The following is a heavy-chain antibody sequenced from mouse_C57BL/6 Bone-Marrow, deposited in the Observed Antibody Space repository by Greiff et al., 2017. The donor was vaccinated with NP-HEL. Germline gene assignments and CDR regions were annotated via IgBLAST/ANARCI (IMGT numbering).Heavy chain of an antibody. CDR1: GYTFTSYW. CDR2: IDPSDSYT. J-gene: IGHJ3*01. Sequence: VKQSCKASGYTFTSYWMQWVKQRPGQGLEWIGEIDPSDSYTNYNQKFKGKATLTVDTSSSTAYMQLSSLTSEDSAVYYCASDPFAYWGQGTLVTVSA. V-gene: IGHV1-50*01. CDR3: ASDPFAY.